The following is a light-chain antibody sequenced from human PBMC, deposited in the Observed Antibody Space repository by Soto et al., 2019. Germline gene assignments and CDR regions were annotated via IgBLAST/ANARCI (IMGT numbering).Light chain of an antibody. J-gene: IGKJ1*01. CDR3: QQRSNWPSTWT. CDR1: QSVSSY. Sequence: EIGLTQCPATLSLSPGERATLSCRASQSVSSYLAWYQQKPGQAPTLLIYDASNRATGIPARFSGSGAGTDFTLTISSLEPEDFAVYYCQQRSNWPSTWTFGQGTKVDI. CDR2: DAS. V-gene: IGKV3-11*01.